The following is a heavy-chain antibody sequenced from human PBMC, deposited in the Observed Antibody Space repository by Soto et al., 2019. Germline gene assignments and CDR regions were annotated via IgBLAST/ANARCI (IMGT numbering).Heavy chain of an antibody. D-gene: IGHD2-8*01. CDR2: IYTGDRT. CDR3: ATEFYYRFDS. J-gene: IGHJ5*01. Sequence: GGPLRLSCAASGFYVSSFYMNWVRQAPGKGLEWVSLIYTGDRTLYADSVRGRFTISRDNSKNTLYLQMNSLTAEDTAVYFCATEFYYRFDSWGQGTPVTVSS. V-gene: IGHV3-66*01. CDR1: GFYVSSFY.